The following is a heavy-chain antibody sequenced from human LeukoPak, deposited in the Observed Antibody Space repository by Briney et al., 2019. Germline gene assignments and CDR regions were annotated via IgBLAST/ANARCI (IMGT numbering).Heavy chain of an antibody. V-gene: IGHV4-34*01. CDR1: GGSFSGYY. CDR2: INHSGST. Sequence: SETLSLTCAVSGGSFSGYYWSWIRQPPGKGLERIGEINHSGSTNYNPSLKSRVTISVDTSKNQFSLKLSSVTAADTAVYYCARGRGIQRWFYYYMDVWGKGTTVTVSS. J-gene: IGHJ6*03. CDR3: ARGRGIQRWFYYYMDV. D-gene: IGHD5-18*01.